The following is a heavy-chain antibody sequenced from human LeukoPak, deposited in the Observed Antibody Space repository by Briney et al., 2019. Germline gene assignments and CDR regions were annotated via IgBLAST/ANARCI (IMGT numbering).Heavy chain of an antibody. CDR2: IIPIFGTA. Sequence: GASVKVSCKASGGTFSSYAISWVRQAPGQGLEWMGGIIPIFGTANYAQKFQGRVTITADESTSTAYMELSSLRSEDTAVYYCARAPGPISYYDFWSGYSGVDYFDYWGQGTLVTVSS. J-gene: IGHJ4*02. CDR1: GGTFSSYA. V-gene: IGHV1-69*13. CDR3: ARAPGPISYYDFWSGYSGVDYFDY. D-gene: IGHD3-3*01.